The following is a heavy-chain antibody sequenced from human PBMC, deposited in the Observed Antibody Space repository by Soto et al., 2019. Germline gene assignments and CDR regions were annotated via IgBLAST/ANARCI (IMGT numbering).Heavy chain of an antibody. CDR3: ARDRSNSPDFFDF. D-gene: IGHD6-6*01. CDR2: IYYTGST. V-gene: IGHV4-30-4*01. CDR1: GGSISSDDHY. Sequence: SETLSLICTVSGGSISSDDHYWTWIRQPPGKGLEWIGYIYYTGSTNYNPSLKSRVTISVDTSKNQFSLKVNSVTAADTAMYYCARDRSNSPDFFDFWGQGTLVTVSS. J-gene: IGHJ4*02.